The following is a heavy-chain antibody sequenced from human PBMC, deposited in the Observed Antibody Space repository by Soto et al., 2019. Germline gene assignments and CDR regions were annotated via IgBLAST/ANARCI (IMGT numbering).Heavy chain of an antibody. CDR2: INPNSGVT. V-gene: IGHV1-2*02. D-gene: IGHD5-12*01. J-gene: IGHJ4*02. CDR3: KRAGLTTLELATTL. CDR1: GYTFTYYY. Sequence: GASVKVSCKASGYTFTYYYVHWVRQSPGQGLEWMGWINPNSGVTKLPQKIQGRVIMTRDTSISTAYMDLSRLTSDDTAVYYCKRAGLTTLELATTLWGQGTLVTVSS.